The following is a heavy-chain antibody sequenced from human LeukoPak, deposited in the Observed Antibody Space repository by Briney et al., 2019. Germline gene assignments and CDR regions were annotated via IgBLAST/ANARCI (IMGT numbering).Heavy chain of an antibody. CDR2: INPNSGGT. V-gene: IGHV1-2*02. Sequence: ASVTVSCKASGYTFTGYYMHWVRQAPGQGLEWMGWINPNSGGTNYAQKFQGRVTMTRDTSISTAYMELSRLRSDDTAVYYCARGTKLRDYYYYYMDVWGKGTTVTISS. CDR3: ARGTKLRDYYYYYMDV. CDR1: GYTFTGYY. J-gene: IGHJ6*03.